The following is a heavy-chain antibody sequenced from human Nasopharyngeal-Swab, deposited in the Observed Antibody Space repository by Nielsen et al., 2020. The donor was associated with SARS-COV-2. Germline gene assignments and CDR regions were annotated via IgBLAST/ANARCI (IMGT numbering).Heavy chain of an antibody. J-gene: IGHJ4*02. CDR2: MNPNSGNT. CDR1: GYTFTNYD. V-gene: IGHV1-8*01. CDR3: ARSFSRRTFALLDAVSRSFDY. Sequence: ASVKVSCKASGYTFTNYDVDWVRQAPGQGLEWMGWMNPNSGNTGYVQKFQGRVTMTRDTSISTAYMELSSLRSDDTAVYYCARSFSRRTFALLDAVSRSFDYWGQGSLVTVSS. D-gene: IGHD1-14*01.